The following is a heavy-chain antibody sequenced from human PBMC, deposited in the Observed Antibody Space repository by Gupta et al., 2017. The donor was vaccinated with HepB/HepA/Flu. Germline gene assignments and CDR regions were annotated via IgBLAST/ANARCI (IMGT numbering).Heavy chain of an antibody. CDR2: IYWNDDK. D-gene: IGHD2-2*01. J-gene: IGHJ4*02. Sequence: QITLKESGPTLVKPTQTLTLTCTFSGFSLSTSGVGVGWIRQPPGKALEWLALIYWNDDKRYSPALKSRLTITKDTSKKQVVLTMTNMDPVDTATYYCAHTPEYQLLLTYGGQGTMVTVSS. V-gene: IGHV2-5*01. CDR1: GFSLSTSGVG. CDR3: AHTPEYQLLLTY.